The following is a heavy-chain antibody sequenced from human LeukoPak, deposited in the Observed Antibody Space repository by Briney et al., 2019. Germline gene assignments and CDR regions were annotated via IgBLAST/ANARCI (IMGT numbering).Heavy chain of an antibody. D-gene: IGHD1-1*01. Sequence: SVKVSCEASGFIFSADVKWGRQARGQRLEWIGLIVVGSGNTNYAQNFQERVTITRDMSTSTDYMELSSLRSDDTAVYYCAANRQLGLGGFDYWGQGTLVTVSS. J-gene: IGHJ4*02. CDR2: IVVGSGNT. V-gene: IGHV1-58*01. CDR3: AANRQLGLGGFDY. CDR1: GFIFSAD.